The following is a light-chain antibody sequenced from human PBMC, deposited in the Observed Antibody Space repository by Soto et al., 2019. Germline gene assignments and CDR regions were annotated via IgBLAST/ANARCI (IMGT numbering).Light chain of an antibody. CDR3: SSYGGSNNLI. CDR2: EVN. Sequence: QSAPTQPPSASGSLGQSVTISCTGTSGDVGGYNYVSWYQQHPGKAPKLMIYEVNKRPSGVPDRFSGSKSGNTASLTVSGLQAEDDADYYCSSYGGSNNLIFGGGTKLTVL. V-gene: IGLV2-8*01. CDR1: SGDVGGYNY. J-gene: IGLJ2*01.